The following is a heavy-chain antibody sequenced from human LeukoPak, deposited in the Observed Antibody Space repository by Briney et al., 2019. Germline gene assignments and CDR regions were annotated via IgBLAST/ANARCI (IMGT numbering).Heavy chain of an antibody. CDR2: ISSSGSDI. CDR3: ARDYGGSSPFDY. V-gene: IGHV3-48*03. Sequence: PGGSLRLSCAASGFTFSNYEMHWVRQAPGKGLEWVSYISSSGSDIYYADSVKGRFTISRDNAKNSLYLHMNSLRAEDTAVYYWARDYGGSSPFDYWGQGTLVTVSS. CDR1: GFTFSNYE. J-gene: IGHJ4*02. D-gene: IGHD4-23*01.